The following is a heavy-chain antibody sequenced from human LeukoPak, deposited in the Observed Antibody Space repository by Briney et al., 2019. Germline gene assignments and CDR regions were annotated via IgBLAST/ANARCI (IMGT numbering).Heavy chain of an antibody. CDR2: ISYDGSNK. D-gene: IGHD1-1*01. CDR3: ARDGLEGWDYYYMDV. J-gene: IGHJ6*03. V-gene: IGHV3-30-3*01. CDR1: GFTFSSYA. Sequence: GGSLRLSCAASGFTFSSYAMHWVRQAPGKGLEWVAVISYDGSNKYYADSVKGRFTISRDNSKNTLYLQMNSLRAEDTAVYYCARDGLEGWDYYYMDVWGKGTTVTVSS.